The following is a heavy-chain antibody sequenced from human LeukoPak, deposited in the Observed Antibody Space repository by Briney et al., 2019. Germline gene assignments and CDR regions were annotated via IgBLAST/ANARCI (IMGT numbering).Heavy chain of an antibody. J-gene: IGHJ6*03. CDR3: ARATMVRGSYYLDV. Sequence: TLCLTCAVSGGSLRRCGYSWSWVRQPPGKGLEWVGCSYYSGSTYSNPALKRRATFSVNTPKNQCTLKLSSGTAADTAVYYCARATMVRGSYYLDVWGKGTTVTISS. D-gene: IGHD3-10*01. CDR1: GGSLRRCGYS. CDR2: SYYSGST. V-gene: IGHV4-30-4*07.